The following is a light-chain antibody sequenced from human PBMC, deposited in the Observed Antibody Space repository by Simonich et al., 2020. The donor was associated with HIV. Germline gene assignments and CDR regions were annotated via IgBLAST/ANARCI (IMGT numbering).Light chain of an antibody. CDR3: QQYNNWPPT. J-gene: IGKJ2*01. CDR2: GAS. CDR1: QSVRSN. V-gene: IGKV3-15*01. Sequence: EIVMTQSPATLSVSPGERATLSCRASQSVRSNLAWYQQKPGQAPRLLIYGASTRATGIPDRFSGSGSGTEFTLTISSLQSEDFAVYYCQQYNNWPPTFGQGTKLEIK.